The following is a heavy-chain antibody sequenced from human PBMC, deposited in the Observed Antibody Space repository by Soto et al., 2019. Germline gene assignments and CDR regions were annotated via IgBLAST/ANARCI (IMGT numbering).Heavy chain of an antibody. V-gene: IGHV4-61*01. CDR1: GGSVRSGSYY. CDR3: ARLTRGYSYFNDY. D-gene: IGHD5-12*01. J-gene: IGHJ4*02. Sequence: APLSLTCTVSGGSVRSGSYYWTWIREPPGKGREWIGNIYYSGPNKNPSLQSRANLSVDPAKNPLALKLSTVTAADTAMYYCARLTRGYSYFNDYWGQGNLVA. CDR2: IYYSGP.